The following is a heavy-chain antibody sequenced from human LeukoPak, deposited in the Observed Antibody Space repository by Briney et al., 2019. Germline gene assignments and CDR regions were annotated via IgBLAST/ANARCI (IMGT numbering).Heavy chain of an antibody. CDR3: VRDDPRGATDDYYFYYYMDV. Sequence: GAAVKVSCKASGYNFNKYGISWVRRAPGQGLEWIGWMSAYNHRTRYLQKLQGRVTMTIDTSTTTAFLEVESLRSDDTGVYFCVRDDPRGATDDYYFYYYMDVWGEGTAVIVS. D-gene: IGHD1-26*01. V-gene: IGHV1-18*01. CDR2: MSAYNHRT. CDR1: GYNFNKYG. J-gene: IGHJ6*03.